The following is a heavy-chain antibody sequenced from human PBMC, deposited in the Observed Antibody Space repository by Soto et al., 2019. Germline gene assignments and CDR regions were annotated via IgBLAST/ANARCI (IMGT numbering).Heavy chain of an antibody. CDR3: AKDGGAYYYDSSGFDPVDY. D-gene: IGHD3-22*01. Sequence: GGSLRLSCAASGFTFSSYAMSWVRQAPGKGLEWVSAISGSGGSTYYADSVKGRFTISRDNSKNTLYLQMNSLRAEDTAVYYCAKDGGAYYYDSSGFDPVDYWGLGTLVTVSS. V-gene: IGHV3-23*01. CDR2: ISGSGGST. J-gene: IGHJ4*02. CDR1: GFTFSSYA.